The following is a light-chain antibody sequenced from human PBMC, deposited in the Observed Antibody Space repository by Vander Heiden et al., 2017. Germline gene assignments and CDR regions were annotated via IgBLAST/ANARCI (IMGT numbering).Light chain of an antibody. J-gene: IGLJ3*02. V-gene: IGLV1-44*01. CDR1: SPNIGSNT. CDR2: GNS. CDR3: AAWGDTLKGV. Sequence: QSVLTQPPSSSGTPGQRVTISCPGSSPNIGSNTVNWYQQLPGTAPKLLIYGNSQRPSGVPDRFSGSKSGTSASLAINGLQSEDEADYYCAAWGDTLKGVFGGGTKLTVL.